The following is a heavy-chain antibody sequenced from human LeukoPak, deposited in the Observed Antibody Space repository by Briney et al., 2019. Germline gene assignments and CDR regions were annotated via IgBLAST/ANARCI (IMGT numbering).Heavy chain of an antibody. CDR1: GFTFSSYA. D-gene: IGHD6-19*01. CDR2: ISYDGSNK. J-gene: IGHJ5*02. V-gene: IGHV3-30-3*01. Sequence: GGSLRLSCAASGFTFSSYAMHWVRQAPGKGLEWVAVISYDGSNKYYADSVKGRFTISRDNSKNTLYLQMNSLRAEDTAVYYCARGGGSGWYNWFDPWGQGTPVTVSS. CDR3: ARGGGSGWYNWFDP.